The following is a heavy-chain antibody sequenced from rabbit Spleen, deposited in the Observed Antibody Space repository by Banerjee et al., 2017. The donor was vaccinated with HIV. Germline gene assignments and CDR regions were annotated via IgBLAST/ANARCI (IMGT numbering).Heavy chain of an antibody. V-gene: IGHV1S40*01. CDR3: ARDSSSSFSSYGMDL. Sequence: QELVESGGGLVQPGESLKLSCKASGVSFSGSSYMCWVRQAPGKGLEWIACIDAGSSGFTYFASWAKGRFTISKTSSTTVTLQMTSLTAADTATYFCARDSSSSFSSYGMDLWGPGTLVTVS. CDR1: GVSFSGSSY. J-gene: IGHJ6*01. CDR2: IDAGSSGFT. D-gene: IGHD1-1*01.